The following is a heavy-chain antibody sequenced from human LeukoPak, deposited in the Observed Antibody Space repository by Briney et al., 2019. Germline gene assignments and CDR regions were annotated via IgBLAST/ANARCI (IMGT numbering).Heavy chain of an antibody. Sequence: ASVKVSCKASGGTFSSYAISWVRQAPGQGLEWMGGIIPIFGTANYAQKFQGRVTITTDESTSTAYMELSSLRSEDTAVYYCARDGSSSSVGYYYYYMDVWGKGTTVTVSS. CDR3: ARDGSSSSVGYYYYYMDV. CDR1: GGTFSSYA. D-gene: IGHD6-6*01. J-gene: IGHJ6*03. CDR2: IIPIFGTA. V-gene: IGHV1-69*05.